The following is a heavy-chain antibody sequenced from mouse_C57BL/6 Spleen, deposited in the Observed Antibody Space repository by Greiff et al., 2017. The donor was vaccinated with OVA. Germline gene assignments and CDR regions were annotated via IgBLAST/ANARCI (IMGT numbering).Heavy chain of an antibody. V-gene: IGHV5-6*01. Sequence: EVKLMESGGDLVKPGGSLKLSCAASGFTFSSYGMSWVRQTPDKRLEWVATISSGGSYTYYPDSVKGRFTISRYNAKNTLYLQMSSLKSEDTAMYYCARHGYYSNDYFDYWGQGTTLTVSS. CDR2: ISSGGSYT. J-gene: IGHJ2*01. CDR3: ARHGYYSNDYFDY. D-gene: IGHD2-5*01. CDR1: GFTFSSYG.